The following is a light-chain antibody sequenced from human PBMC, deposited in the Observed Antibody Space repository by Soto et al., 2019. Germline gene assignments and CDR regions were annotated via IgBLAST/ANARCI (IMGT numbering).Light chain of an antibody. CDR3: TSYTDNKTGV. Sequence: QSALTQPASVSGSPGQSITISCTGTSGDVGGFNYVSWYQHHPDKAPKLIIYEVSNRPSGISNRFSGSKSGNMASLTISGLQPEDEADNYCTSYTDNKTGVFGGGTKLTVL. V-gene: IGLV2-14*01. CDR1: SGDVGGFNY. J-gene: IGLJ3*02. CDR2: EVS.